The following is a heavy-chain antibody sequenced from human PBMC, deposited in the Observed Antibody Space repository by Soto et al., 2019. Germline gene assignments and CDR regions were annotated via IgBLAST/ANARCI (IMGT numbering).Heavy chain of an antibody. CDR1: GGSISSGDYY. CDR3: AREGYYDFWSGYYLRD. J-gene: IGHJ4*02. CDR2: IYYSGST. V-gene: IGHV4-30-4*01. Sequence: QVQLQESGPGLVKPSQTLSLTCTVSGGSISSGDYYWSWIRQPPGKGLEWIGYIYYSGSTYYNPSLKSLVTISVDTSKNQFSLKLSSVTAADTAVYYCAREGYYDFWSGYYLRDWGQGTLVTVSS. D-gene: IGHD3-3*01.